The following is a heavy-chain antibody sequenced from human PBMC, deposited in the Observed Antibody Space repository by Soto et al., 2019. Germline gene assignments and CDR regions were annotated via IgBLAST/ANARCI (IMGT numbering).Heavy chain of an antibody. D-gene: IGHD1-1*01. CDR2: INTDGSTT. CDR3: ARMATPATTFDY. V-gene: IGHV3-74*01. J-gene: IGHJ4*02. CDR1: GFIFSSSW. Sequence: GSLRLSCAASGFIFSSSWMHWVRQAPGKGLVWVSRINTDGSTTTYADSVKGRFTISRDNAKNALYLQMNSLRAEDAAVYYCARMATPATTFDYWGQGTLVTSPQ.